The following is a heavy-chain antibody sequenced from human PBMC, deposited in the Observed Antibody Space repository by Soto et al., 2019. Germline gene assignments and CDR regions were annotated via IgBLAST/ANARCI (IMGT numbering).Heavy chain of an antibody. CDR1: GFTFSSYA. J-gene: IGHJ4*02. Sequence: QVQLVESGGGVVQPGKSLRLSCAASGFTFSSYAMHWARQAPGKGLEWVTVISIRGGDEYYAESVRGRFTISRDDSKNTLWRQMDSRRVEDTAVYYCARGTIVARQHLDYWGQGTLVTVSS. CDR2: ISIRGGDE. CDR3: ARGTIVARQHLDY. D-gene: IGHD6-6*01. V-gene: IGHV3-30*03.